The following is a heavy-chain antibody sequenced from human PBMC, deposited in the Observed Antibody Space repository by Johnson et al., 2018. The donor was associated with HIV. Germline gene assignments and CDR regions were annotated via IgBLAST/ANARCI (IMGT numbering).Heavy chain of an antibody. CDR1: GFTFDDYG. CDR3: VKGVVGAEDVFDI. D-gene: IGHD1-26*01. Sequence: QVQLVESGGGLIQPGGSLRLSCAASGFTFDDYGMSWVRQAPGKGLQWVTSTSRGANSESYTDSVKGRFTISRDNSKNTLYLQMNSLRAEDTAVYYCVKGVVGAEDVFDIWGQGTMVTVSS. CDR2: TSRGANSE. V-gene: IGHV3-30*18. J-gene: IGHJ3*02.